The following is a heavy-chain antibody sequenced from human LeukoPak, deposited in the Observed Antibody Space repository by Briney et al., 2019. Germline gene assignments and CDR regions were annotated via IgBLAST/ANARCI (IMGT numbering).Heavy chain of an antibody. V-gene: IGHV3-73*01. Sequence: GGSLRLSCAASGFTFSGSAMHWVRQASGKGLEWVGRIRSKANSYATAYAASVKGGFTISRDDSKNTAYLQMTSLKTEDTAVYYCTRLCSSTSCYYGMDVWGQGTTVTVSS. D-gene: IGHD2-2*01. CDR2: IRSKANSYAT. J-gene: IGHJ6*02. CDR3: TRLCSSTSCYYGMDV. CDR1: GFTFSGSA.